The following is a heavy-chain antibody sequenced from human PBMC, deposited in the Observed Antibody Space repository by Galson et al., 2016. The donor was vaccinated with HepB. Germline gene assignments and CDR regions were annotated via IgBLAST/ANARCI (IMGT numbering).Heavy chain of an antibody. D-gene: IGHD2-21*02. CDR2: IYNSETT. V-gene: IGHV4-31*11. J-gene: IGHJ4*02. CDR3: AGITSGCYSDY. CDR1: GDSISSGGYY. Sequence: TLSLTCDVSGDSISSGGYYWSWIRQHPGKGLEWIGYIYNSETTYYNPSLKSRITISVDTSKNHFSLNLIGVTAADTAVYYCAGITSGCYSDYWGQGTLVTVSS.